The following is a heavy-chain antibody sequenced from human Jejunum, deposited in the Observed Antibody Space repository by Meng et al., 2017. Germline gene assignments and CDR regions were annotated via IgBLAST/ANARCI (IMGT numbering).Heavy chain of an antibody. Sequence: EVQLVESGGGLVKLEGSLRLSCAASGFTFSSYATNWFRQAPAKGLEWVSSITSRSRYIYYADRFTISRDNAKNSLYLQMPGVPALLSQCDNWFDPWGQESLVTVSS. CDR1: GFTFSSYA. CDR2: ITSRSRYI. J-gene: IGHJ5*02. CDR3: FDP. V-gene: IGHV3-21*02. D-gene: IGHD3-3*02.